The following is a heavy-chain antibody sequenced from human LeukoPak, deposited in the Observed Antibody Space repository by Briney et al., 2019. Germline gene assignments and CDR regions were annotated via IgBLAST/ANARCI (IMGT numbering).Heavy chain of an antibody. V-gene: IGHV4-31*03. CDR2: IYYTGFT. J-gene: IGHJ6*03. CDR1: GASISSDGFY. D-gene: IGHD1-14*01. CDR3: ARAGLGIENYYYYMDV. Sequence: SETLSLTCTVSGASISSDGFYWSWSRQLPGKGLEWIGYIYYTGFTYYKPSLKSRVTMSVDTSQNQFSLRMSSMTAADTAVYYCARAGLGIENYYYYMDVWGKGTTVTVSS.